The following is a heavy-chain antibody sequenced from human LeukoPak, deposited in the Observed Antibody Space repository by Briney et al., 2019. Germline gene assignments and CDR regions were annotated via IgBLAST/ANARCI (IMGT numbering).Heavy chain of an antibody. CDR2: IYYGGST. J-gene: IGHJ4*02. CDR3: ARKRYDDPYFFDY. Sequence: SETLSLSCTVSGDSISSASYYWGWIRQPPGKGLEWIGSIYYGGSTYSNPSFKSRVTISVDTSKNQFSLNLNSVTAADTAVYYCARKRYDDPYFFDYWGQGTLVTVSS. CDR1: GDSISSASYY. V-gene: IGHV4-39*01. D-gene: IGHD3-22*01.